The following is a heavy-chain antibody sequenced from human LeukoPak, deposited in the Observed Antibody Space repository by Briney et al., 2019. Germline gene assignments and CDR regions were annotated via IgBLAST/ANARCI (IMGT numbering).Heavy chain of an antibody. CDR3: AKPQTTVTTYQYFDY. CDR2: ISGSGGGT. V-gene: IGHV3-23*01. J-gene: IGHJ4*02. CDR1: GFTFSSYA. D-gene: IGHD4-17*01. Sequence: GGSLRLSCAASGFTFSSYAMSWARQAPGKGLEWVSAISGSGGGTYYADSVKGRFTISRDNSKSTLYLQMNSLRAEDTAVYYCAKPQTTVTTYQYFDYWGQGTLVTVSS.